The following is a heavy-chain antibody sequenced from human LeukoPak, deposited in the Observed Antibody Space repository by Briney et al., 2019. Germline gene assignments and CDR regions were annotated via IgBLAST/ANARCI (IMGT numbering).Heavy chain of an antibody. CDR2: ISYDGSNK. Sequence: PGGSLRLSCAASGFTFSSYAMNWVRQAPGKGLEWVAVISYDGSNKYYADSVKGRFTISRDNSKNTLYLQMNSLRAEDTAVYYCARAAYGSGSYYFDYWGQGTLVTVSS. CDR1: GFTFSSYA. D-gene: IGHD3-10*01. CDR3: ARAAYGSGSYYFDY. V-gene: IGHV3-30-3*01. J-gene: IGHJ4*02.